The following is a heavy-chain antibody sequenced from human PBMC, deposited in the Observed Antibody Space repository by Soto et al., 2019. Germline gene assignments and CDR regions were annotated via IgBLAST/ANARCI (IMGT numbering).Heavy chain of an antibody. CDR1: GFTFSSYA. J-gene: IGHJ4*02. CDR3: AKDRSGGSCLDY. CDR2: ISGSGGST. Sequence: EVQLLESGGGLVQPGGSLRLSCAASGFTFSSYAMNWVRQAPGKGLEWVSAISGSGGSTYYADSVKGRFTISRDNSKNTLYLQMNSLRAEDTAVYYCAKDRSGGSCLDYWGQGTLVPVSS. D-gene: IGHD2-15*01. V-gene: IGHV3-23*01.